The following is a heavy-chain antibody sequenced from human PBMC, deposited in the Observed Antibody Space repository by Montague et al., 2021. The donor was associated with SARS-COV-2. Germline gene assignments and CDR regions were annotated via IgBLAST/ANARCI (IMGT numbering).Heavy chain of an antibody. V-gene: IGHV3-30-3*01. CDR2: ISYDGSNK. J-gene: IGHJ5*02. CDR3: ARDPRIVVVPAAFSFDP. D-gene: IGHD2-2*01. CDR1: GFTFSSYA. Sequence: SLRLSCAASGFTFSSYAMHWVRQAPGKGLEWVAVISYDGSNKYYADSVKGRFTISRDNSKNTLYLQMNSLRAEDTAVYYCARDPRIVVVPAAFSFDPWSQGTLVTVSS.